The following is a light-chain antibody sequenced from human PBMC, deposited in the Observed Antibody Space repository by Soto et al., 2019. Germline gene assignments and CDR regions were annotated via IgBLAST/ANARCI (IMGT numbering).Light chain of an antibody. CDR1: SSDVGGYNY. J-gene: IGLJ1*01. CDR3: SAYTTSNTRQIV. CDR2: DVT. V-gene: IGLV2-14*03. Sequence: QSVLTQPASVSGSPGQSITISCTGTSSDVGGYNYVSWYQNHPGKAPKLIIYDVTNRPSGVSNPFSGSKSGNTASLSISGLQLEDEADYYCSAYTTSNTRQIVFGTGTKVT.